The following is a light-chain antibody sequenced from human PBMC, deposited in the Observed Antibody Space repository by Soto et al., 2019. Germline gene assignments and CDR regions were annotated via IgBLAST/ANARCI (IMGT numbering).Light chain of an antibody. CDR3: QQYSTLPHT. V-gene: IGKV3-20*01. CDR2: GIS. Sequence: NVLTQSPGTLSLSPGARATLSCRASQTVTNSFFAWYQQKPGQPPRLLIHGISSRATGIPDRFSGSGSGTDFPLTISRLEPEDFVVYYCQQYSTLPHTFGRGNKLEV. CDR1: QTVTNSF. J-gene: IGKJ2*01.